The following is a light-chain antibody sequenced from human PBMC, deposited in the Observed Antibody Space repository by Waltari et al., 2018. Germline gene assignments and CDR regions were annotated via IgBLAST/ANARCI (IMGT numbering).Light chain of an antibody. CDR2: DAS. V-gene: IGKV3-11*01. Sequence: EIVLTQSPATLSLSPGERATLSCRASQSVSSYLAWYQQKPGQAPRLLIYDASNRATGIPDRFSGRGSGTDFTLTSSSLEPEDFAVYYCQQRSNWPSITFGQGTRLEIK. J-gene: IGKJ5*01. CDR1: QSVSSY. CDR3: QQRSNWPSIT.